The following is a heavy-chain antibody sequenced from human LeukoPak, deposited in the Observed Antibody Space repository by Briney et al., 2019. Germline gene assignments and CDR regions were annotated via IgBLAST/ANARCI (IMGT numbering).Heavy chain of an antibody. CDR2: ISSGGSTI. D-gene: IGHD3-22*01. CDR3: ATGGVHYYDSSADY. Sequence: GGSLRLSCAASGFTFSDYYMSWIRQAPGKGLKWVSYISSGGSTIYYADSVKGRFTISRDNAKNSVYLQMNSLRAEDTAVYYCATGGVHYYDSSADYWGQGTLVTVSS. CDR1: GFTFSDYY. J-gene: IGHJ4*02. V-gene: IGHV3-11*04.